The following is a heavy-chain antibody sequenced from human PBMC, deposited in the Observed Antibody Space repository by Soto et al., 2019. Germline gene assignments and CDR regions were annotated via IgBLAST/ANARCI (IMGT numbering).Heavy chain of an antibody. CDR2: IYHSGNT. Sequence: SETLSLSCAVSGGSISSSNWWSWVRQPPGKGLEWIGEIYHSGNTNHNPSLRSRVTISVDKSKNQFSLKLSSVTAADTALYYCASILNYDFWSGDGGYWGQGTLVTVSS. D-gene: IGHD3-3*01. J-gene: IGHJ4*02. CDR3: ASILNYDFWSGDGGY. CDR1: GGSISSSNW. V-gene: IGHV4-4*02.